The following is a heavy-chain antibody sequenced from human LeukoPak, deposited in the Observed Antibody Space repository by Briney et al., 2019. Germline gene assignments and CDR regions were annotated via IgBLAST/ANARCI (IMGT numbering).Heavy chain of an antibody. V-gene: IGHV3-7*01. Sequence: GGSLRLSCAASGFTLRSYWMNWVRQAPGKGPEWVANIKQDGSEKNYVDSVKGRFTIARDNAKNSLYLQMKSLRAEDTAVYYCATNDFWSAWGQGTLVTVSS. CDR1: GFTLRSYW. D-gene: IGHD3-3*01. J-gene: IGHJ5*02. CDR3: ATNDFWSA. CDR2: IKQDGSEK.